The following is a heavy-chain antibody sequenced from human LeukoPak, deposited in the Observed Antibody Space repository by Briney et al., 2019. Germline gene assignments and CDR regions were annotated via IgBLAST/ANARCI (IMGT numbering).Heavy chain of an antibody. CDR1: GFTFSSYS. CDR2: ISSSSSYI. V-gene: IGHV3-21*01. Sequence: GGSLRLSCAASGFTFSSYSMNWVRQAPGKGLEWVSSISSSSSYIYYADSVKGRFTISRDNAKNSLYLQMNSLRAEDTAVYYCARASRGGDCYSFDYWGQGTLVTVSS. CDR3: ARASRGGDCYSFDY. D-gene: IGHD2-21*02. J-gene: IGHJ4*02.